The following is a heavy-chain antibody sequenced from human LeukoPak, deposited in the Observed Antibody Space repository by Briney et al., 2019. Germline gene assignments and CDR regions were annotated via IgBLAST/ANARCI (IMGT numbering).Heavy chain of an antibody. J-gene: IGHJ3*02. CDR2: ISYDGSNK. Sequence: GGSLRLSCAASGFTFSSYGMHWVRQAPGKGLEWVAVISYDGSNKYYADSVKGRFTISRDNSKNTLYLQMNSLRAEDTAVYYCAKTNLAYSGYSSSWYPRPENDAFDIWGQGTMVTVSS. V-gene: IGHV3-30*18. CDR3: AKTNLAYSGYSSSWYPRPENDAFDI. CDR1: GFTFSSYG. D-gene: IGHD6-13*01.